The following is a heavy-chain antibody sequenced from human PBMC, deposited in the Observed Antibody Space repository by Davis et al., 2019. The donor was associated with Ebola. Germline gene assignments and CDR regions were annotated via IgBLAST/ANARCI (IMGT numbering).Heavy chain of an antibody. D-gene: IGHD6-13*01. J-gene: IGHJ4*02. CDR2: IYSSGST. V-gene: IGHV4-59*08. CDR1: GGSISSYY. Sequence: SETLSLTCTVSGGSISSYYWSWIRQPPGKGLEWIGYIYSSGSTNYNPSLKSRVIISVDTSKNQFSLKLSSATAADTAVYYCARQVSSSWYFRFDYWGQGTLVTVSS. CDR3: ARQVSSSWYFRFDY.